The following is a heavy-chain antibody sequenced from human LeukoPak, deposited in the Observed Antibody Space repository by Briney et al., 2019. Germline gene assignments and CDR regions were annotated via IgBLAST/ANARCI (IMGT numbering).Heavy chain of an antibody. J-gene: IGHJ4*02. Sequence: SETLSLTCTASGGSISGDYFYWGWIREPPGKGPEWIGTISYSGNTDYNMSLKSRVTISVDTSKNQFSLRLSSTTAADTAVYYCARPGGCRSTSCYSYFDSWGQGTLVTVSS. CDR3: ARPGGCRSTSCYSYFDS. CDR1: GGSISGDYFY. D-gene: IGHD2-2*01. CDR2: ISYSGNT. V-gene: IGHV4-39*01.